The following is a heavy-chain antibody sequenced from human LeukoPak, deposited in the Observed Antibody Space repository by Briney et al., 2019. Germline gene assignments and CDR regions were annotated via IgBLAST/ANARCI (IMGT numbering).Heavy chain of an antibody. J-gene: IGHJ5*02. CDR1: GGSISSGGYY. V-gene: IGHV4-30-2*01. D-gene: IGHD3-3*01. CDR2: IYHSGST. Sequence: PSETLSLTCTVSGGSISSGGYYWSWIRQPPGKGLEWIGYIYHSGSTYYNPSLKSRVTISVDRSKNQFSLKLSSVTAADTAVYYCARGDRVTIFGLPQARFDPWGQGTLVTVSS. CDR3: ARGDRVTIFGLPQARFDP.